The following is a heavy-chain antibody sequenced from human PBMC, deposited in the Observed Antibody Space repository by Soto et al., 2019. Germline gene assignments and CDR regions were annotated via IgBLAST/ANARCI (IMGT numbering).Heavy chain of an antibody. D-gene: IGHD3-10*01. CDR3: AKDTYYYGSGSNSFDY. V-gene: IGHV3-30*18. CDR1: GFTFSSYG. J-gene: IGHJ4*02. CDR2: ISYDGGNK. Sequence: PGGSLILSCAASGFTFSSYGMHWVRQAPGKGLEWVAVISYDGGNKYYADSVKGRFTISRDNSKNTLYLQMNSLRAEDTAVYYCAKDTYYYGSGSNSFDYWGQGTLVTVSS.